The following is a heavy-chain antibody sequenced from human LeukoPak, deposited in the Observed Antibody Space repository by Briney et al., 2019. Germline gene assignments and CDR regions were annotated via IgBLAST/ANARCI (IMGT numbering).Heavy chain of an antibody. CDR3: AKDIFGTGYYYDSSGYTFDY. D-gene: IGHD3-22*01. Sequence: GGSLRLSCAASGFTFSSYWMHWVRQAPGKGLVWVSRINSDGSSTTYADSVKGRFTISRDNAKNTLYLQMNSLRAEDTALYYCAKDIFGTGYYYDSSGYTFDYWGQGTLVTVSS. V-gene: IGHV3-74*01. CDR2: INSDGSST. CDR1: GFTFSSYW. J-gene: IGHJ4*02.